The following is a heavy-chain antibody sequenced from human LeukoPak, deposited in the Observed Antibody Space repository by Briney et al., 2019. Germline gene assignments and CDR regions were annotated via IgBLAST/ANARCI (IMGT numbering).Heavy chain of an antibody. CDR2: ISGSGGST. CDR3: AKEEQQLVRVFDY. D-gene: IGHD6-13*01. J-gene: IGHJ4*02. V-gene: IGHV3-23*01. Sequence: AGGSLRLSCAASGFTFSSYAMSWVRQAPGKGLEWVSAISGSGGSTYYADSVKGRFTISRDNSKNTLYLQMNSLRAEDTAVYYGAKEEQQLVRVFDYWGQGTLVTVSS. CDR1: GFTFSSYA.